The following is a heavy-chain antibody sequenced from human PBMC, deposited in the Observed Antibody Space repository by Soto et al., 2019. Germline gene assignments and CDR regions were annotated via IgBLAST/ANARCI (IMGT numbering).Heavy chain of an antibody. CDR1: GFPFSTYW. J-gene: IGHJ4*02. CDR3: ARGLRWIIDY. Sequence: GGSLRLSCAASGFPFSTYWMHWVRQAPGKGPVWVARIGDDGTTTNYADSVKGRFTISRDNAMNTLYLQMTSLRADDTAVYYCARGLRWIIDYWGQGTMVTVSS. D-gene: IGHD4-17*01. V-gene: IGHV3-74*01. CDR2: IGDDGTTT.